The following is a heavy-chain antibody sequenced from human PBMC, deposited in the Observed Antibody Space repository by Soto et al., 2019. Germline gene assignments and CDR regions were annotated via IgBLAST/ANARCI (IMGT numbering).Heavy chain of an antibody. CDR3: ARVRRWEPLLY. V-gene: IGHV1-18*01. CDR1: GYTFSNYG. CDR2: VSAYNRNT. Sequence: QVQLVQSGPEVKKPGASVKVSCKGSGYTFSNYGVTWVRQAPGQGLERLGWVSAYNRNTDYAQKFEDRATMTIDTSTNTAYLELRGLTPDDTDVYYCARVRRWEPLLYWGQGTL. D-gene: IGHD1-26*01. J-gene: IGHJ4*02.